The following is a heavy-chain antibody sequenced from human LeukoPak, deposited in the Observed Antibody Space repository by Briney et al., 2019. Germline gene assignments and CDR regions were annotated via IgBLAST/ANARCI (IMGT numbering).Heavy chain of an antibody. CDR1: GGSISSSSYY. J-gene: IGHJ5*02. V-gene: IGHV4-39*07. CDR3: ARDPHLNWFDP. Sequence: SETLSLTCTVSGGSISSSSYYWGWIRQPPGKGLEWTGSIYYSGSTYYNPSLKSRVTISVDTSKNQFSLKLSSVTAADTAVYYCARDPHLNWFDPWGQGTLVTVSS. CDR2: IYYSGST.